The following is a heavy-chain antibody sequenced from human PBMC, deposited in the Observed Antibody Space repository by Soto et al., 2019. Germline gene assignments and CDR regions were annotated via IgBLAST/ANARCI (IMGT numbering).Heavy chain of an antibody. J-gene: IGHJ4*02. Sequence: QVQLVQSGAEVKKPGASVKVSCKASGYTFTSYGISWVRQAPGQGLEWMGWISAYNGNTNYAQKLQGRATMTTDTATRTAYMELWSLGSDHTAVYYCTSDLTGTPLYWGQGPLVTVSS. D-gene: IGHD3-9*01. CDR2: ISAYNGNT. CDR1: GYTFTSYG. V-gene: IGHV1-18*01. CDR3: TSDLTGTPLY.